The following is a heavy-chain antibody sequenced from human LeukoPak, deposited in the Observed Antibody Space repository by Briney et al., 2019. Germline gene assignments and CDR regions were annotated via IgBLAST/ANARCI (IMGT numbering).Heavy chain of an antibody. V-gene: IGHV4-61*02. CDR2: IYSSGST. CDR1: GGSISSGSYY. CDR3: ARGIVAGPERALDI. Sequence: SETLSLTCTVSGGSISSGSYYWSWIRQPAGKGLEWIGRIYSSGSTDYNPSLESRVTMSVDTSKNQFSLKMRSVTAADTAVYYCARGIVAGPERALDIWGQGTMVTVSS. D-gene: IGHD6-13*01. J-gene: IGHJ3*02.